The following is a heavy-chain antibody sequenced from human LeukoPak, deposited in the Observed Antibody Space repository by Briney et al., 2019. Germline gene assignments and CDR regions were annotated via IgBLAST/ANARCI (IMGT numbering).Heavy chain of an antibody. D-gene: IGHD2/OR15-2a*01. Sequence: GGSLTLSCAASGFTFSSYSMNWVRQAPGKGLEWVSYISSSSSTIYYADSVKGRFTISRDNAKNSLYLQMNSLRAEDTAVYYCASSDFSPYYYYYMDVWGKGTTVIVSS. V-gene: IGHV3-48*01. J-gene: IGHJ6*03. CDR3: ASSDFSPYYYYYMDV. CDR2: ISSSSSTI. CDR1: GFTFSSYS.